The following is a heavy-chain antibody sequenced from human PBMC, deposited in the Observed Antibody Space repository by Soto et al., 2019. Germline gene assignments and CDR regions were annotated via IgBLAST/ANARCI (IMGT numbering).Heavy chain of an antibody. CDR1: GYTFTAYA. D-gene: IGHD3-16*02. Sequence: QVQLAQSGAEGRKPGASVRVSCGATGYTFTAYAMHWVRQAPGQSLEWMGWIKPANGNTKYSQKFQGRLIITSDTSANTMYMELSSLTSEDTAMYYCTRSAISPYGGLIGPFDYWGQGNLVTVSS. J-gene: IGHJ4*02. V-gene: IGHV1-3*01. CDR2: IKPANGNT. CDR3: TRSAISPYGGLIGPFDY.